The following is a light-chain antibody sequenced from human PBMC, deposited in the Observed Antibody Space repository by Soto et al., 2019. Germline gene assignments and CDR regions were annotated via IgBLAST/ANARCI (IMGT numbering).Light chain of an antibody. J-gene: IGKJ1*01. CDR3: QQYGNSPLT. Sequence: EIVLTQSPGTLSLSPGERATLSCRASQSVSSSYLAWYQQKPGQAPRLLIYGASCRATGIPDRFSGSGSGTDFSLTISRLEPEDFSVYYCQQYGNSPLTFGQGTKVEIK. CDR2: GAS. CDR1: QSVSSSY. V-gene: IGKV3-20*01.